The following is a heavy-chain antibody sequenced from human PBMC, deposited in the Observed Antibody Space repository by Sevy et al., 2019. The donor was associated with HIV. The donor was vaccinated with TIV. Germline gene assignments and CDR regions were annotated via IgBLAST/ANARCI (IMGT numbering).Heavy chain of an antibody. V-gene: IGHV3-64*02. J-gene: IGHJ4*02. CDR2: ISSTGGNT. Sequence: GGSLRLSCAASGFTFSSYVMHWARQAPGKGLESVSAISSTGGNTYYIDSVKGRFTISRDNSKNTLYLQMDSLRVEYMSVYYCVRRVTAGSYDYWGQGALVTVSS. CDR1: GFTFSSYV. D-gene: IGHD1-26*01. CDR3: VRRVTAGSYDY.